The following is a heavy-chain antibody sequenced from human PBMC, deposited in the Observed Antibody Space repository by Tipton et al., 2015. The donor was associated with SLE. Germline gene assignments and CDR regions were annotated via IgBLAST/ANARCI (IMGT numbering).Heavy chain of an antibody. J-gene: IGHJ3*02. CDR3: ARDYSYDAFDI. D-gene: IGHD5-18*01. CDR1: GGSISSGGYY. CDR2: IYYSGST. Sequence: TLSLTCTVSGGSISSGGYYWSWIRQHPGKGLEWIGYIYYSGSTYYNPSLKSRVTISVDTSKNQFSLKLSSATAADTAVYYCARDYSYDAFDIWGQGTMVTVSS. V-gene: IGHV4-31*03.